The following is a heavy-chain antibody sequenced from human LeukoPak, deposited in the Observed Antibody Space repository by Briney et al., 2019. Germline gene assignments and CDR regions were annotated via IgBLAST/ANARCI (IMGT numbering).Heavy chain of an antibody. J-gene: IGHJ4*02. CDR3: ARAFAHVGGYFDY. Sequence: EASVKVSCKASGYAFTSYGISWVRQAPGQGLEWMGWISTYNGSTNYAQKLQGRVTMTTDTSTSTAYMELRSLRSDDTAVYYCARAFAHVGGYFDYWGQGTLVTVSS. CDR2: ISTYNGST. D-gene: IGHD2-15*01. CDR1: GYAFTSYG. V-gene: IGHV1-18*01.